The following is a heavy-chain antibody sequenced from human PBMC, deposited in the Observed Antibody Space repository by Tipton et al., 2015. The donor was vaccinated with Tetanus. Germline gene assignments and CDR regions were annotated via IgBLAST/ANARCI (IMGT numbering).Heavy chain of an antibody. CDR1: GESFSGFY. D-gene: IGHD5-24*01. CDR3: ARGITDGYNRRLDY. V-gene: IGHV4-34*01. CDR2: INHRGGI. Sequence: TLSLTCAVSGESFSGFYWHWIRQSPGKGLEWIGEINHRGGIAYNPSLKSRATISVDTSKNQFSLNLTSVTAADTAVYYCARGITDGYNRRLDYWGQGLRVAVS. J-gene: IGHJ4*02.